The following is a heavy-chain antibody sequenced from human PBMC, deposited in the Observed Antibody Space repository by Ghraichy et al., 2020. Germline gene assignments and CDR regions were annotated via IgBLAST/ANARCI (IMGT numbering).Heavy chain of an antibody. CDR2: IKRDGSGG. V-gene: IGHV3-7*01. D-gene: IGHD6-13*01. CDR3: ARDSSPGGAGTWYDAFDI. Sequence: GALRLSCAASGFTFSSFWMTWLRQAPGKGLEWVANIKRDGSGGNYVDSVKGRFTISRDNAGNSLSLQMNSLTAEDTAVYYCARDSSPGGAGTWYDAFDIWGQGTMVTVSS. J-gene: IGHJ3*02. CDR1: GFTFSSFW.